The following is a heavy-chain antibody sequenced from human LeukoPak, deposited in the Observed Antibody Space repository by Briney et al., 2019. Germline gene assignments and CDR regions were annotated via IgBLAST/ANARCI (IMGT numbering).Heavy chain of an antibody. CDR2: IYYSGST. Sequence: SETLSLTCTVSGGSISSYYWSWLRQPPGKGLEWIGYIYYSGSTNYNPSLKSRVTISLDTSRNQFSLKLNSVTAADTAVYYCAKSNGYGLIDIWGQATMVTVSS. J-gene: IGHJ3*02. CDR1: GGSISSYY. D-gene: IGHD3-22*01. CDR3: AKSNGYGLIDI. V-gene: IGHV4-59*12.